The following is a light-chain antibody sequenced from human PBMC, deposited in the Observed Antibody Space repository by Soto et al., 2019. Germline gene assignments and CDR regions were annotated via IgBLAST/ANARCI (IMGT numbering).Light chain of an antibody. CDR1: QSVSNNY. CDR2: GAS. V-gene: IGKV3-20*01. Sequence: EVVLTQSPDTLSLSPGERATLSCGASQSVSNNYLAWYQQKPGQAPRLLIYGASSRATGIPDRFSGSGSGTDFTLTISRLEPEDLALYYCQQYGSSPRTFGQGTKLEI. J-gene: IGKJ2*01. CDR3: QQYGSSPRT.